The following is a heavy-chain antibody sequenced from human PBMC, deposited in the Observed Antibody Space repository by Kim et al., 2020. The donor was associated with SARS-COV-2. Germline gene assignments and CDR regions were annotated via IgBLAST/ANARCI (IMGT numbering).Heavy chain of an antibody. CDR1: GGSVSSGRYY. Sequence: SETLSLTCTVSGGSVSSGRYYWSWIRQPPGKGLEWIGYVYYSGTTNYNPSLKSRVTVSVDTSKNQFSLKLSSVTAADTAVYYCARDPTGYGVDYWGQGTLVTVSS. J-gene: IGHJ4*02. D-gene: IGHD5-12*01. CDR2: VYYSGTT. V-gene: IGHV4-61*01. CDR3: ARDPTGYGVDY.